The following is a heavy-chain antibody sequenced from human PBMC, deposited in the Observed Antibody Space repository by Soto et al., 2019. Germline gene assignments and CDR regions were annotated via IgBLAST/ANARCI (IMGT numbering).Heavy chain of an antibody. Sequence: EVQLVESGGGLVKPGGSLRLSCAASGFTFSSYSMNWVRQAPGKGLEWVSAISSSSSYIYYADSVKGRFTISRENAKNSLYLEMNSSRADVTAVYYCARETGYSYGGFDCWGQGTLGTVSS. CDR1: GFTFSSYS. D-gene: IGHD5-18*01. V-gene: IGHV3-21*01. CDR3: ARETGYSYGGFDC. CDR2: ISSSSSYI. J-gene: IGHJ4*02.